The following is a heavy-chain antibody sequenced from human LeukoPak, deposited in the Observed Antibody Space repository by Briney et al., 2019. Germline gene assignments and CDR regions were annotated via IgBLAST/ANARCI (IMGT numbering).Heavy chain of an antibody. V-gene: IGHV4-59*12. CDR3: ARSKVYDSSGYYYYYYYMDV. Sequence: SETLSLTCTVSGGSISSYYWSWIRQPPGKGLEWIGYIYYSGSTNYNPSLKSRVTISVDTSKNQFSLKLSSVTAADTAVYYCARSKVYDSSGYYYYYYYMDVWGKGTTVTISS. D-gene: IGHD3-22*01. J-gene: IGHJ6*03. CDR2: IYYSGST. CDR1: GGSISSYY.